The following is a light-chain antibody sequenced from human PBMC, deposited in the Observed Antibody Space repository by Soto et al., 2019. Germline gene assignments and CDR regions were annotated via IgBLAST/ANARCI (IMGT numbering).Light chain of an antibody. J-gene: IGLJ2*01. CDR1: SSDVGGYKY. V-gene: IGLV2-14*01. CDR3: SSFTGTSALIL. CDR2: EVN. Sequence: QSVLTQPASVSGSPGQSITISCTGTSSDVGGYKYVSWYQQHPDKAPKLIIFEVNNRPSGVSDRFSGSKSGNTASLTISGLRAEDEGDYFCSSFTGTSALILFGGGTKLTVL.